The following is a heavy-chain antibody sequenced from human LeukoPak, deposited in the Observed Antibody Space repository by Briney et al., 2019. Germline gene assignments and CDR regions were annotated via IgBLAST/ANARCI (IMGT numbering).Heavy chain of an antibody. V-gene: IGHV4-4*02. Sequence: SETLSLTCGVSGGSITNTNYWTWVRQPPGKGLEWIGEVNLQGSTNYNPSLMGRVAISVDTSENHISLQLTSVTAADTAVYYCARQTRSSWPPDAFDIWGQGTMVTVSS. CDR3: ARQTRSSWPPDAFDI. D-gene: IGHD6-13*01. J-gene: IGHJ3*02. CDR1: GGSITNTNY. CDR2: VNLQGST.